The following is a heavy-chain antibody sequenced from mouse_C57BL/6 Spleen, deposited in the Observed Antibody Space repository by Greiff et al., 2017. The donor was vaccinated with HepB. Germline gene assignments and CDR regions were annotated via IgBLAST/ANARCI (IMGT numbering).Heavy chain of an antibody. V-gene: IGHV5-17*01. CDR2: ISSGSSTI. Sequence: DVHLVESGGGLVKPGGSLKLSCAASGFTFSDYGMHWVRQAPEKGLEWVAYISSGSSTIYYADTVKGRFTISRDNAKNTLFLQMTSLRSEDTAMYYCARGGWLEYFDVWGTGTTVTVSS. CDR1: GFTFSDYG. CDR3: ARGGWLEYFDV. D-gene: IGHD2-3*01. J-gene: IGHJ1*03.